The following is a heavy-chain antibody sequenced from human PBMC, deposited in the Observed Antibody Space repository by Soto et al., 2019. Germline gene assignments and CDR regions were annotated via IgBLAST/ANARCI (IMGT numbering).Heavy chain of an antibody. Sequence: HVQLQETGPGLVKPSQTLSLTCTVSGGSISSGGYYWSWLRQHPGKGLEWIGYIHYSGSTYYNPSLKSRVIISADTPKNQFSLKLSSLTAADTAVYYCARGAYDSSAYRWFDPWGQGTLVTVSS. CDR1: GGSISSGGYY. D-gene: IGHD3-22*01. V-gene: IGHV4-31*03. CDR2: IHYSGST. CDR3: ARGAYDSSAYRWFDP. J-gene: IGHJ5*02.